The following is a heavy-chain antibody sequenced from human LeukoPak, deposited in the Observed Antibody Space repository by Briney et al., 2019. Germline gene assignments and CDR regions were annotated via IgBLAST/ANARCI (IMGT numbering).Heavy chain of an antibody. J-gene: IGHJ4*02. D-gene: IGHD4-11*01. CDR3: ASTIYSNYYY. CDR1: GVSISSSSYY. Sequence: SETLSLTCTVSGVSISSSSYYWGWIRQPPGKGLEWIVSIYYSGSTYYTPSLKTRLTISIATSKTHFSLKLSSVTAADTAVYYCASTIYSNYYYWGQATLATVSA. V-gene: IGHV4-39*02. CDR2: IYYSGST.